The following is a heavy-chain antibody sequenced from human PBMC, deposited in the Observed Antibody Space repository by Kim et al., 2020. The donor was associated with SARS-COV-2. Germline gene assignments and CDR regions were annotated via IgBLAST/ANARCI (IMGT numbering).Heavy chain of an antibody. CDR3: ARAPSENYGMDV. Sequence: TTNAQKFQGRVTMTRDTSTSTVYMELSSLTSEDTAVYYCARAPSENYGMDVWGQGTTVTVSS. CDR2: T. V-gene: IGHV1-46*01. J-gene: IGHJ6*02.